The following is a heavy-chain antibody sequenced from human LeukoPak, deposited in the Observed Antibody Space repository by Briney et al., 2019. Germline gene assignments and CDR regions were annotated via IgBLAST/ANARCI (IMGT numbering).Heavy chain of an antibody. J-gene: IGHJ4*02. D-gene: IGHD6-19*01. Sequence: SQTLSLTCAISGDRVSSNTAAWNWIRQSPSRGLEWLGRTYYRSKWYNDYAVSLKSRISINPDTSKNQFSLQLNSVTPEDTAVYYCARDQFGVYRSGWSLDYWDQGTLVTVSS. CDR1: GDRVSSNTAA. V-gene: IGHV6-1*01. CDR3: ARDQFGVYRSGWSLDY. CDR2: TYYRSKWYN.